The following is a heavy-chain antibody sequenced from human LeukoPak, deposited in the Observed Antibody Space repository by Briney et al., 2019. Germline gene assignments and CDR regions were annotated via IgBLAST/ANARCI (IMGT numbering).Heavy chain of an antibody. Sequence: PSETLSLTCTVSGGSISSYYWSWIRQPPGKGLEWIGYIYYSGSTNYNPSLKSRVTISVDTSKNQFSLKLSSVTAADTAVYYCARGGLEATRSGWYPRYFDYWGQGTLVTVSS. CDR3: ARGGLEATRSGWYPRYFDY. CDR1: GGSISSYY. V-gene: IGHV4-59*01. J-gene: IGHJ4*02. D-gene: IGHD6-19*01. CDR2: IYYSGST.